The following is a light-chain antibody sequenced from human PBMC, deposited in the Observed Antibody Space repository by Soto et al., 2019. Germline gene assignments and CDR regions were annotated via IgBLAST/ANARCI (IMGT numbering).Light chain of an antibody. V-gene: IGLV2-23*01. Sequence: QSALTQPASVSGSPGQSITISCTGTSSDIGSDYMVSWYQLHPGKAPKVIIYEGTRRPSGVSSRFSVSKSDNTASLTISGLQAEDEADYYCCTYAPSIKFVVFGGGTKVTVL. J-gene: IGLJ2*01. CDR2: EGT. CDR1: SSDIGSDYM. CDR3: CTYAPSIKFVV.